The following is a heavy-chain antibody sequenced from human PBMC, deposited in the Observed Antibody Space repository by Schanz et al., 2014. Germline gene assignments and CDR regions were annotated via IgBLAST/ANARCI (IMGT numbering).Heavy chain of an antibody. V-gene: IGHV3-7*03. CDR1: GFIFSNSW. Sequence: EVQLVESGGGLVQPGGSLRLSCAASGFIFSNSWMSWVRQAPGKGLEWVANIKQDGSEKYYVDSVKGRFTISRDNYKNTLYLQMNSLSAEDTAVYFCARPFLGYYGDLAYWGQGTLLTVSS. J-gene: IGHJ4*02. D-gene: IGHD4-17*01. CDR3: ARPFLGYYGDLAY. CDR2: IKQDGSEK.